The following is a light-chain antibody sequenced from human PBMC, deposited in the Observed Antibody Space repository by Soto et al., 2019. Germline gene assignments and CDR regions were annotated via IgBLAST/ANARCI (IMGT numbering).Light chain of an antibody. CDR3: LQEFSYLRT. CDR1: QGIRTD. CDR2: GAS. Sequence: AVQLTQSPSSLSASVGDRVTITCRASQGIRTDLGWYQQSPGKAPKVLIVGASTLQSGVPSRFSGRGSGTDSAINLSGLKPEDSANYYSLQEFSYLRTFGERNKVEIK. J-gene: IGKJ1*01. V-gene: IGKV1-6*01.